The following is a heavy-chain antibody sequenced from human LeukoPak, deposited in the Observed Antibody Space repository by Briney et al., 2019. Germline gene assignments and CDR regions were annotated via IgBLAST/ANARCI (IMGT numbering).Heavy chain of an antibody. CDR3: ARDKAVAGYYYYYMDV. CDR2: IKQDGSEK. J-gene: IGHJ6*03. Sequence: PGGSLRLSCAASGFTFSSYWMSWVRQAPGQGLEWVANIKQDGSEKYYVDSVKGRFTISRDNAKNSLYLQMNSLRAEDTAVYYCARDKAVAGYYYYYMDVWGKGTTVTVSS. CDR1: GFTFSSYW. D-gene: IGHD6-19*01. V-gene: IGHV3-7*01.